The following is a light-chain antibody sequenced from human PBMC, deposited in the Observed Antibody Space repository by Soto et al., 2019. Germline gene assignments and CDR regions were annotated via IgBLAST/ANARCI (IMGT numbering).Light chain of an antibody. CDR3: QQYNDWPRT. Sequence: EIVMTQSPATLSVSPGARATLSCRASQSVTISLAWYQQKPGQAPTLLIYGASSRATGTPVRFSGSGSGTEFTLTISSLQSEDFAVYYCQQYNDWPRTFGQGTKVDIK. V-gene: IGKV3-15*01. CDR1: QSVTIS. J-gene: IGKJ2*01. CDR2: GAS.